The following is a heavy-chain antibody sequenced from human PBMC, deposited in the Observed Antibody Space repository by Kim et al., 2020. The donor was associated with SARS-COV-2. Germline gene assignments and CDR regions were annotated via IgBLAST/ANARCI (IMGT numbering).Heavy chain of an antibody. CDR3: ARFDWITTRALDS. CDR2: VYYSGVT. Sequence: SETLSLTCTVSGEHIATSRYYWDWIRQSPGKGLEWIGSVYYSGVTYYNPSLKSRVTISIDTSKKQFFLRLTSVTAADTAVYFCARFDWITTRALDSWGQGALVTVSS. CDR1: GEHIATSRYY. V-gene: IGHV4-39*01. J-gene: IGHJ4*02. D-gene: IGHD1-1*01.